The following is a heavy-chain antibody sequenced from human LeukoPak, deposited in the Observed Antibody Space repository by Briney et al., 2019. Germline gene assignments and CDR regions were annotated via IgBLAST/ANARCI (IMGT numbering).Heavy chain of an antibody. J-gene: IGHJ4*02. CDR1: GVSFDDYY. D-gene: IGHD4-17*01. V-gene: IGHV4-34*01. Sequence: SETLSLTCAVSGVSFDDYYWAWVRQTPGKGLEWIGEINHSGYTNDSPSLKSRVTLSIDTSRKQFSLNLRSVTVADAGIYYCTRMTTGHDYWGQGTLATVSS. CDR2: INHSGYT. CDR3: TRMTTGHDY.